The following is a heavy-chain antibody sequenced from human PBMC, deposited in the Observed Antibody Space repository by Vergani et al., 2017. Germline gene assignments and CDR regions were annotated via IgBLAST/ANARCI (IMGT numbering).Heavy chain of an antibody. Sequence: QVQLVQSGAEVKKPGASVKVSCKASGYPFTSYYMHWVRQAPGQGLEWMGIINPSGGSTSYAQKFQGRVTMTRDTSTSTVYMELSSLRSEDTAVYYCARDANDVLRFLEPPIWFDPWGQGTLVTVSS. CDR1: GYPFTSYY. CDR2: INPSGGST. D-gene: IGHD3-3*01. CDR3: ARDANDVLRFLEPPIWFDP. J-gene: IGHJ5*02. V-gene: IGHV1-46*01.